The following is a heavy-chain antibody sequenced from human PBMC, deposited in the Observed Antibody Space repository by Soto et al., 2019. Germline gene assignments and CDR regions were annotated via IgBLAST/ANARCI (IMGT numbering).Heavy chain of an antibody. CDR2: INAGNGDT. V-gene: IGHV1-3*01. CDR3: AREGRYGDYLDY. CDR1: GYTFTSYA. Sequence: QVQFVQSGAEVKKPGASVKVSCKASGYTFTSYAIHWVRQAPGQRLEWMGWINAGNGDTKYSQKFQDRVTITRDTSASTVYLELSLLRSEDTAVYYCAREGRYGDYLDYWGQGTLVTVSS. D-gene: IGHD4-17*01. J-gene: IGHJ4*01.